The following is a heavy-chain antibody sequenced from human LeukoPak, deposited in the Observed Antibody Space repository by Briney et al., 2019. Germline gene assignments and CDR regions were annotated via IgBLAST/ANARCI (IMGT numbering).Heavy chain of an antibody. D-gene: IGHD1-26*01. V-gene: IGHV3-15*01. CDR3: TAERGSYYAY. CDR2: IKSKGNGGAT. Sequence: ETLSLTCAVYGWSFSGYYWSWIRQPPGKGLEWVGRIKSKGNGGATEYAAPVKGRFTISRDDSKNTVYLQMNSLKTEDTAVYYCTAERGSYYAYWGQGTLVTVSS. CDR1: GWSFSGYY. J-gene: IGHJ4*02.